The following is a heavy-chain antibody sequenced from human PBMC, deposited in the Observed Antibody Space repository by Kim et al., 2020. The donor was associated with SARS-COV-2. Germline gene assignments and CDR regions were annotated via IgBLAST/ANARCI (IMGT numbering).Heavy chain of an antibody. V-gene: IGHV3-15*01. CDR3: TELNF. Sequence: EGGTTDYPISGRGRFTISRDDSKNTLYLQLNSLETDDTAVYYCTELNFWGQGTLVTVSS. J-gene: IGHJ4*02. D-gene: IGHD1-7*01. CDR2: EGGTT.